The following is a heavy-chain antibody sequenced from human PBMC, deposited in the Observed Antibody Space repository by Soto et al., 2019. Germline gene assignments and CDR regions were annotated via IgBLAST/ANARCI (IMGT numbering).Heavy chain of an antibody. CDR2: IYTAGGT. CDR3: ARALPVAKGGFDP. V-gene: IGHV3-53*01. CDR1: WFTVSNTY. Sequence: VGSLRLSCAASWFTVSNTYMTWVRQPPGKGLECVSVIYTAGGTNYADSVKGRFIISRDNSKNTLYLQMNSLRAEDTAVYYCARALPVAKGGFDPWGQGTLVTVSS. D-gene: IGHD2-2*01. J-gene: IGHJ5*02.